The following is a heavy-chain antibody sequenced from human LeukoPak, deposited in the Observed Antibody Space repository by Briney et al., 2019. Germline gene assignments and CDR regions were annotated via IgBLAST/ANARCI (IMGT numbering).Heavy chain of an antibody. D-gene: IGHD6-25*01. CDR1: GYSFTSYW. Sequence: GESLKISCKGSGYSFTSYWISWVRQMPGKGLEWMGRIDPSDSYTNYSPSFQGHVTISADKSISTACLQWSSLKASDTAMYYCARRQDSKSGYSSGWLNWFDPWGQGTLVTVSS. V-gene: IGHV5-10-1*01. J-gene: IGHJ5*02. CDR2: IDPSDSYT. CDR3: ARRQDSKSGYSSGWLNWFDP.